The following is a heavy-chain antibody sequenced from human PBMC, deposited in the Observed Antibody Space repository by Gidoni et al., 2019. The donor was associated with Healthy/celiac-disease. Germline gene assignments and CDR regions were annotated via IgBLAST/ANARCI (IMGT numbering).Heavy chain of an antibody. CDR2: IIPSFGTE. J-gene: IGHJ5*02. D-gene: IGHD1-7*01. Sequence: QVQLVQSGAGVKKPGSSVEVSCRASGGPFSSYAISWVRQAPGQGLEWMGGIIPSFGTENYAEKVQGRVTITADESTSKAYMELSSLRAEDTAVYYCARGLELLYDWFDPWGQGTLVTVSS. CDR1: GGPFSSYA. V-gene: IGHV1-69*01. CDR3: ARGLELLYDWFDP.